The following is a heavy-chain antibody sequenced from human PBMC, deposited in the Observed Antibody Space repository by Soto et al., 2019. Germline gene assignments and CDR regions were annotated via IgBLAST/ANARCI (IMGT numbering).Heavy chain of an antibody. D-gene: IGHD3-22*01. Sequence: GGSLRLSCAASGFTFSSYSMNWVRQAPGKGLEWVSSISSSSSYIYYADSEKGRITISRDNAKNSLFLQMNCLRAEDTAVYYCASHPRDSSGYWYYFDYWGQGTLVTVSS. CDR1: GFTFSSYS. CDR3: ASHPRDSSGYWYYFDY. V-gene: IGHV3-21*01. CDR2: ISSSSSYI. J-gene: IGHJ4*02.